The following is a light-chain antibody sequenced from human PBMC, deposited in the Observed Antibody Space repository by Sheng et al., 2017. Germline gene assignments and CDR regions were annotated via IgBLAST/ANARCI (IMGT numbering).Light chain of an antibody. Sequence: DIQMTQSPSSLSASLGDRVTISCRASRDIITYLNWYQQKPGTAPKLLISGATTLHTGVPSRFSGSGSGTDFTLTISTLQPEDFANLLFVQEGYSSMCNFGQGTKLGIK. J-gene: IGKJ2*04. CDR1: RDIITY. V-gene: IGKV1-39*01. CDR3: QEGYSSMCN. CDR2: GAT.